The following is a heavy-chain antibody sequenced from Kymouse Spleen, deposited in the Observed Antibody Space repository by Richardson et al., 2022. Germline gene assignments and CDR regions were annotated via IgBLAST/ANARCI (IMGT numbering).Heavy chain of an antibody. CDR3: AKDGAYWGFDY. Sequence: EVQLVESGGGLVQPGRSLRLSCAASGFTFDDYAMHWVRQAPGKGLEWVSGISWNSGSIGYADSVKGRFTISRDNAKNSLYLQMNSLRAEDTALYYCAKDGAYWGFDYWGQGTLVTVSS. D-gene: IGHD7-27*02. J-gene: IGHJ4*02. V-gene: IGHV3-9*01. CDR2: ISWNSGSI. CDR1: GFTFDDYA.